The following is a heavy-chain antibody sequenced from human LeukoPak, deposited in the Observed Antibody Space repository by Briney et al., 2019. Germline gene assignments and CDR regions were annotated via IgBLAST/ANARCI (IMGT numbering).Heavy chain of an antibody. Sequence: ASVKVSCKASGYTFTSYGISWVRQAPGQGLEWMGWISAYNGNTNYAQKLQGRVTMTTDTSTSTAYMELRSLRSDDTAVYYCARDESIAVAGTSDYWGQGTLATVSS. J-gene: IGHJ4*02. V-gene: IGHV1-18*01. D-gene: IGHD6-19*01. CDR3: ARDESIAVAGTSDY. CDR1: GYTFTSYG. CDR2: ISAYNGNT.